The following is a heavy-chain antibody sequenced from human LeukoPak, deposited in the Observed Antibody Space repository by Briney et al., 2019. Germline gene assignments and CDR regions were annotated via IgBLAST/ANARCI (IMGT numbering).Heavy chain of an antibody. V-gene: IGHV3-7*01. CDR2: MKQDGSAK. CDR3: AGCAGNSCYFDY. J-gene: IGHJ4*02. Sequence: GGSLRLSCAASGFSFISYWMSWVRQAPGKGLEWVANMKQDGSAKNYVDSVKGRFTISRDNAKNSLYLQLNSLRAEDTAAYYCAGCAGNSCYFDYWGQGTLVIVSS. D-gene: IGHD1-1*01. CDR1: GFSFISYW.